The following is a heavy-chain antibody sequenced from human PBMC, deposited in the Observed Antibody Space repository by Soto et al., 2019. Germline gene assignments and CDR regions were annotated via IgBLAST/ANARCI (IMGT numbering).Heavy chain of an antibody. CDR2: IIPIFGTA. CDR1: GGTFSSYA. Sequence: ASVKVSCKASGGTFSSYAISWVRQAPGQGLEWMGGIIPIFGTANYAQKFQGRDTITADESTSTAYMKLSSLRSEDTAVYYCARDRYYDSSGSLDYWGQGTLVTVSS. J-gene: IGHJ4*02. CDR3: ARDRYYDSSGSLDY. V-gene: IGHV1-69*13. D-gene: IGHD3-22*01.